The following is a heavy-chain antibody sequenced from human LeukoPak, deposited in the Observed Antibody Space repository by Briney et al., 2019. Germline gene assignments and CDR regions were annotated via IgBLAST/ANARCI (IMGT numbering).Heavy chain of an antibody. D-gene: IGHD3-22*01. J-gene: IGHJ4*02. CDR3: AREMAHYFDSSGYSF. CDR2: ITGTGATT. V-gene: IGHV3-23*01. Sequence: GGSLRLSCAASGFTFSNYAMSWVRQAPGKGLEWVSTITGTGATTFDADSVKGRFTISRDNAKNSLYLQMNSLRDEDTAVYYCAREMAHYFDSSGYSFWGQGTLVTVSS. CDR1: GFTFSNYA.